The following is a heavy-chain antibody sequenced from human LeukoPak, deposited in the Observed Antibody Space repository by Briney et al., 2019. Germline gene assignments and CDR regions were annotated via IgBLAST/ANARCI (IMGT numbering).Heavy chain of an antibody. CDR2: LYSGSST. J-gene: IGHJ2*01. D-gene: IGHD3-3*02. Sequence: SGGSLRLSRAASGFTVSTNYMNWVRQAPGKGLEWVSILYSGSSTYYADSVEGRFTISRDSSKNTLFLQMNDLRAEDTAVYYCARVGDHFHWYLDLWGRGTLVTVSS. CDR1: GFTVSTNY. V-gene: IGHV3-53*01. CDR3: ARVGDHFHWYLDL.